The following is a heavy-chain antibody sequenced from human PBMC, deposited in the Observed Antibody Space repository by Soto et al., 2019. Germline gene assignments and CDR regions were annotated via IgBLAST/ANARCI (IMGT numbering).Heavy chain of an antibody. Sequence: LRLSFAASGFTFSSYEMNWVRQAPGKGLEWVSYISSSGSTIYYADSVKGRFTISRDNAKNSLYLQMNSLRAEDTAVYYCARYKVSSGYYRNYYYYYGMDVWGQGTTVTVSS. CDR2: ISSSGSTI. J-gene: IGHJ6*02. CDR3: ARYKVSSGYYRNYYYYYGMDV. D-gene: IGHD3-22*01. V-gene: IGHV3-48*03. CDR1: GFTFSSYE.